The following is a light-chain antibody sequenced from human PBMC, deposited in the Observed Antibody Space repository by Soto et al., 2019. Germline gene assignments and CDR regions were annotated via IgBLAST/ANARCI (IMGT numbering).Light chain of an antibody. CDR2: GAS. V-gene: IGKV3-15*01. CDR3: QQYKNWQQT. J-gene: IGKJ2*01. Sequence: ETVLTQSTATLSVSPGERATLSCRASQSISSDLAWYQQKPGQAPRLLIYGASTTATAIPGRFSGSGSGRDFTLSISSLQSEDFAVYYCQQYKNWQQTLVQGTKLKIK. CDR1: QSISSD.